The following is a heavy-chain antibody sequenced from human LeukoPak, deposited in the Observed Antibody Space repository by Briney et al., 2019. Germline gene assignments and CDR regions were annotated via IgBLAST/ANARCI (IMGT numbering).Heavy chain of an antibody. CDR1: GGSISSSSYY. D-gene: IGHD4-11*01. J-gene: IGHJ4*02. Sequence: PSETLSLTCTVSGGSISSSSYYWGWIRQPPGKGLEWIGSIYYSGSPYYNPSLKSRVTISVDTSKNQFSLKLSSVTAADTAVYYCARQDSSTVTFDYWGQGTLVTVSS. CDR3: ARQDSSTVTFDY. CDR2: IYYSGSP. V-gene: IGHV4-39*07.